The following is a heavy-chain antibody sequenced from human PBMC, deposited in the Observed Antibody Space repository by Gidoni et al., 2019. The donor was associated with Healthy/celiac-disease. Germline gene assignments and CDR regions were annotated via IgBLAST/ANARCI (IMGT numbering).Heavy chain of an antibody. D-gene: IGHD3-9*01. CDR2: IYPGDSDT. V-gene: IGHV5-51*03. Sequence: EVQLVQSGAEVKKPGESLKISCKGSGYSFTSYWLGWVRQMPGKGLEWMGIIYPGDSDTRYSPSFQGQVTISADKSISTAYLQWSSLKASDTAMYYCARRYYDILTGYYIDAFDIWGQGTMVTVSS. CDR1: GYSFTSYW. CDR3: ARRYYDILTGYYIDAFDI. J-gene: IGHJ3*02.